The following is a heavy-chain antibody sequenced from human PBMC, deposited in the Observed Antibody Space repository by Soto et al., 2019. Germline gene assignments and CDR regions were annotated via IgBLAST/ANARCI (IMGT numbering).Heavy chain of an antibody. V-gene: IGHV3-30*18. CDR1: GFTFSSYG. D-gene: IGHD6-13*01. J-gene: IGHJ6*02. CDR3: AKEGLSSSWYKGYYYYGMDV. Sequence: QVQLVESGGGVVQPGRSLRLSCAASGFTFSSYGMHWVRQAPGKGLEWVAVISYDGSNKYYADSVKGRFTISRDKSKNTLYLQMDSLRAEDTAVYYCAKEGLSSSWYKGYYYYGMDVWGQGTTVTVSS. CDR2: ISYDGSNK.